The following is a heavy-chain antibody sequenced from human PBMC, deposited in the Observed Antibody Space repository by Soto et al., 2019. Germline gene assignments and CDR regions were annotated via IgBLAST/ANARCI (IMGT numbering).Heavy chain of an antibody. V-gene: IGHV3-21*01. CDR1: GFTFSSYS. Sequence: EVQLVESGGGLVKPGGSLRLSCAASGFTFSSYSMNWVRQAPGKGLEWVSSISSSSYIYYADSVKGRFTISRDNAKNSLYLQMNSLRAEDTAVYYCARDLKSIAARDYWGQGTLVTVSS. CDR2: ISSSSYI. D-gene: IGHD6-6*01. J-gene: IGHJ4*02. CDR3: ARDLKSIAARDY.